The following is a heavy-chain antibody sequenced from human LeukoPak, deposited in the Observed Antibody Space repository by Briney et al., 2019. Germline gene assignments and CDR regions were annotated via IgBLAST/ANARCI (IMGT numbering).Heavy chain of an antibody. CDR3: ARELSYYGSGNYYQGRGYYFDY. V-gene: IGHV1-18*01. J-gene: IGHJ4*02. D-gene: IGHD3-10*01. CDR2: ISPYNGNT. Sequence: ASVKVSRKASGYTFTTFGISWVRQAPGQGLEWMGWISPYNGNTNYAEKVQGRVTMTTDTYTRTVFMELGSLTSDDTAVYYCARELSYYGSGNYYQGRGYYFDYWGQGTLLTVSS. CDR1: GYTFTTFG.